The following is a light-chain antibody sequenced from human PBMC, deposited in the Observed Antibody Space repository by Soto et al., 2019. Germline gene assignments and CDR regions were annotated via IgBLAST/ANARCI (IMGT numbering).Light chain of an antibody. CDR1: SSDVGNDNF. CDR3: SSCTTINTLFFV. CDR2: EVS. V-gene: IGLV2-14*01. J-gene: IGLJ1*01. Sequence: QSVLTQPASVSGSPGQSITISCTGTSSDVGNDNFVSWYQHHPGKAPKLIIYEVSYRPSGVSHRFSGSKSGNTASLTISGLQSQDEADYYCSSCTTINTLFFVFGHGTKVNV.